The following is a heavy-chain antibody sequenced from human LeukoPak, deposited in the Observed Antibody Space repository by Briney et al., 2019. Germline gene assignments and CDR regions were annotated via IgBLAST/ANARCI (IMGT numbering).Heavy chain of an antibody. CDR3: ARSGSRPSGGAFDL. Sequence: SETLSLTCTVSGASINSYYWSWIRQPPGKGLQWIAYLYYSGSNNFNPSLKSRLTISVDTSKNQFSLKLNSVTAADTAVYYCARSGSRPSGGAFDLRGQGTMVTVSS. V-gene: IGHV4-59*08. CDR1: GASINSYY. J-gene: IGHJ3*01. CDR2: LYYSGSN. D-gene: IGHD1-26*01.